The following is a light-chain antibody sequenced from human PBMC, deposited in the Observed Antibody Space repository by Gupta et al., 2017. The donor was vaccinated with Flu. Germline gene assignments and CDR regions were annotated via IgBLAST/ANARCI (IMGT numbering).Light chain of an antibody. Sequence: IVMTQTPLSLSVTPGQPASISCKSSQSLLHSDGKTYLYWYLQKPGQPPQLLIYEGSNRGSGVPDRFSGSASGTDFTLKISLVDAEDVGSYYCRRRIRLPITFGGGTKVEIK. CDR1: QSLLHSDGKTY. CDR3: RRRIRLPIT. V-gene: IGKV2D-29*01. CDR2: EGS. J-gene: IGKJ4*01.